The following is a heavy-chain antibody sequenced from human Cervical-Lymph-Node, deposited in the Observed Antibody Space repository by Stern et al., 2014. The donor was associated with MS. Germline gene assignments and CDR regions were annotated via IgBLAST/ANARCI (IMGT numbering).Heavy chain of an antibody. Sequence: MQLVESGPGLVKPSETLSLTCTVSGGSISNYYWSWIRQPPGKGLEWIGYIYYTGSTNYNPSLKSRVTLSVDTSKTQFPLKLSSVTAADTAVYYCARRRGGYYYGVDVWGQGTTVTVSS. D-gene: IGHD3-16*01. J-gene: IGHJ6*02. CDR2: IYYTGST. V-gene: IGHV4-59*08. CDR1: GGSISNYY. CDR3: ARRRGGYYYGVDV.